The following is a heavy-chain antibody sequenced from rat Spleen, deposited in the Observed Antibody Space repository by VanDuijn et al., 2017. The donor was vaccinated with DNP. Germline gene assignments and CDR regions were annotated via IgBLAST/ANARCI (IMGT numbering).Heavy chain of an antibody. CDR3: ARPPNYGSGGFAY. CDR2: ISYDGGST. CDR1: GFTFRGYW. J-gene: IGHJ3*01. V-gene: IGHV5-22*01. Sequence: EVQLVETGGGSVQPGRSLKLSCVASGFTFRGYWMFWIRQAPTKGLEWVASISYDGGSTYFGDSVKGRFTISRDNAKSTLYLQMNSLRSEDMATYYCARPPNYGSGGFAYWGQGTLVTVSS. D-gene: IGHD1-3*01.